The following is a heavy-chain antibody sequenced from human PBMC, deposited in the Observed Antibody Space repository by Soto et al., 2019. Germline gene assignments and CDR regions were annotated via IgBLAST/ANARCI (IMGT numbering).Heavy chain of an antibody. CDR3: ARFIGGSGKYFFDC. Sequence: EVQLLESGGGLAQPGGSLRLSCAASGFTFSSYGTSWVRQTPGKGLEWVSVISGSGGSTNYADSVKGRFTISRDNSKNTLYLQMNSLRAEDTAVYYCARFIGGSGKYFFDCWGQGTLVTVSS. CDR1: GFTFSSYG. D-gene: IGHD3-10*01. CDR2: ISGSGGST. J-gene: IGHJ4*02. V-gene: IGHV3-23*01.